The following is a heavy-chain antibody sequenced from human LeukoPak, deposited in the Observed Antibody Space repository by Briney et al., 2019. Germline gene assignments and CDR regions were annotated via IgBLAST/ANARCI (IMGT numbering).Heavy chain of an antibody. V-gene: IGHV1-18*01. CDR1: GYTFTSYG. CDR2: ISAYNGNT. D-gene: IGHD2-21*01. J-gene: IGHJ5*02. Sequence: GASVKVSCKASGYTFTSYGISWVRQAPGQGLEWMGWISAYNGNTNYAQKLQGRVTMTADTSTSTAYMELRSLRSDDTAVYYCGLVEALPGGFDPWGQGTLVTVSS. CDR3: GLVEALPGGFDP.